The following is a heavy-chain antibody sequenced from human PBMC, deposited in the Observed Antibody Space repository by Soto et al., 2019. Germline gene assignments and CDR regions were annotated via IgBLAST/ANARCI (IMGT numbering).Heavy chain of an antibody. Sequence: GGSLRLSCAASGFTFSSYGMHWVRKAPGKGLEWVAVISYDGSNKYYADSVKGRFTISRDNSKNTLYLQMNSLRAEDTAVYYCAKSITIFGVVIIFDAFDIWGQGTMVTVSS. D-gene: IGHD3-3*01. J-gene: IGHJ3*02. CDR2: ISYDGSNK. V-gene: IGHV3-30*18. CDR3: AKSITIFGVVIIFDAFDI. CDR1: GFTFSSYG.